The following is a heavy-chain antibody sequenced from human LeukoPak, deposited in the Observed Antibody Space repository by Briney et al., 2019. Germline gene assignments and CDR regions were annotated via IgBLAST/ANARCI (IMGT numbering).Heavy chain of an antibody. Sequence: PGGSLRLSCAASGFTFSSYWMSWVRQAPGKGLEWVANIKQDGSEKYYVDSVKGRFTISRDNAKNPLYLQMNSLRAEDTAVYYCAREDESYPFDYWGQGTLVTVSS. CDR1: GFTFSSYW. CDR3: AREDESYPFDY. D-gene: IGHD1-26*01. V-gene: IGHV3-7*03. J-gene: IGHJ4*02. CDR2: IKQDGSEK.